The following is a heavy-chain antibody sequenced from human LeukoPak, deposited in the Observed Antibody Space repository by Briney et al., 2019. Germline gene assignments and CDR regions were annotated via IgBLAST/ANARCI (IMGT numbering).Heavy chain of an antibody. Sequence: SETLSLTCAVYGGSFSGYYWSWIRQPPGKGLEWIGEINHSGSINYNPSLKSRVTISVDTSKNQFSLKLSSVTAADTAVYYCARSTRHGFGELFGYYYYMDVWGKGTTVTISS. D-gene: IGHD3-10*01. J-gene: IGHJ6*03. CDR1: GGSFSGYY. CDR3: ARSTRHGFGELFGYYYYMDV. V-gene: IGHV4-34*01. CDR2: INHSGSI.